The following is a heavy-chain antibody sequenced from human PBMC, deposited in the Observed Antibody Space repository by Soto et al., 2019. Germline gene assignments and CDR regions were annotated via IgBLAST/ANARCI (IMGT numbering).Heavy chain of an antibody. J-gene: IGHJ4*02. CDR1: GFTFSRYW. V-gene: IGHV3-74*03. CDR3: ARDLSGADDD. CDR2: LDTDGRIT. D-gene: IGHD2-15*01. Sequence: EVQLVESGGGLVQPGGSLRLSCAASGFTFSRYWMHWVRQAPGKGLVWVSRLDTDGRITTYANSVKGRFTISRDNAKNTLYLQMNSLRAEDTAVYYCARDLSGADDDWGQGTLVTVSS.